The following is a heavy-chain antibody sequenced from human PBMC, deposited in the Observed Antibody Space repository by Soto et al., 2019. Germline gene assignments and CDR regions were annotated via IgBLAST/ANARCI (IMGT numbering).Heavy chain of an antibody. CDR2: INPILTMS. CDR3: ATSYGSGYRAFDY. J-gene: IGHJ4*02. V-gene: IGHV1-69*02. Sequence: SVKVSCKASGGTFSSYTINWVRQAPGLGLEWMGRINPILTMSNYAQKFQGRVTFTADKSTSTAYMVLSSLRSEDTAMYFCATSYGSGYRAFDYWGQGALVTVSS. CDR1: GGTFSSYT. D-gene: IGHD3-10*01.